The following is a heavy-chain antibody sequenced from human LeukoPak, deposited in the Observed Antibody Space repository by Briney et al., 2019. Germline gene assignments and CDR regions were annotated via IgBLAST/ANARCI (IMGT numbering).Heavy chain of an antibody. CDR3: ARGPRYSSSSGNFDY. V-gene: IGHV4-4*07. J-gene: IGHJ4*02. Sequence: SETLSLTCTVSGGSISTYYWSWIRQPAGKGLEWIGRIYTTGSTNHNPSLTSRVTMSVDTSKNQFSLNLSSVIAADTAVYYCARGPRYSSSSGNFDYWGQGTLVTVSS. CDR1: GGSISTYY. D-gene: IGHD6-6*01. CDR2: IYTTGST.